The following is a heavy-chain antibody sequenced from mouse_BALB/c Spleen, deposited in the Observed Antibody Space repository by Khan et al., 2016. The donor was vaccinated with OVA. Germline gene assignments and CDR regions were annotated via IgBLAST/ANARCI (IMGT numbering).Heavy chain of an antibody. J-gene: IGHJ2*01. CDR2: INPTSGYT. V-gene: IGHV1-7*01. CDR1: GYTFTSYW. CDR3: ARDRIDY. Sequence: VKLQESGAELAKPGASVKMSCKASGYTFTSYWMHWIKQRPGQGLEWIGYINPTSGYTDYNQKFKDKATLTADKSSSTAYMQLSSLTSDDSAVDYCARDRIDYWGQGTALTVSS.